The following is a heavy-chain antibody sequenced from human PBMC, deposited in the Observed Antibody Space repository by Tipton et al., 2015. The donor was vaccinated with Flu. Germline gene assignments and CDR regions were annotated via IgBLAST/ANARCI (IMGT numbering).Heavy chain of an antibody. CDR3: ARSTYYYGSGSSDY. CDR1: GDSVRNSNYY. J-gene: IGHJ4*02. CDR2: TFHSGNT. Sequence: GLVKPSETLSLTCGVSGDSVRNSNYYWGWIRQPPGKGLEWIGNTFHSGNTYLNPSLKSRVAMSVDTSKNQFSLKLNSVTAADTAVYYCARSTYYYGSGSSDYWGQGSLVTVSS. V-gene: IGHV4-38-2*01. D-gene: IGHD3-10*01.